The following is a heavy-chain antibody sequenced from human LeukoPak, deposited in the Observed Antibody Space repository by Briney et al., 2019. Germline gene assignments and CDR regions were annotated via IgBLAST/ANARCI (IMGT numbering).Heavy chain of an antibody. CDR2: INWNGGST. CDR1: GFTFDDYG. D-gene: IGHD5-12*01. Sequence: GGSLRLSCAASGFTFDDYGMSWVRQAPGKGLEWVSGINWNGGSTGYADSVKGRFTISRDNAKNSLYLQMNSLRAEDTALYYCASKGYGATTEDYWGQGTLVTVSS. V-gene: IGHV3-20*04. J-gene: IGHJ4*02. CDR3: ASKGYGATTEDY.